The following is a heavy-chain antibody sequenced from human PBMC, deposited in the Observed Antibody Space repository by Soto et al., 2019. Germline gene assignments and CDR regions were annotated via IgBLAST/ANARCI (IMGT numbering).Heavy chain of an antibody. CDR3: ARARGRDGVP. CDR1: GFTFSSYA. D-gene: IGHD3-10*01. CDR2: ISGSGGST. J-gene: IGHJ5*02. V-gene: IGHV3-23*01. Sequence: EVQLLESGGGLVQPGGSLRLSCAASGFTFSSYAMSWVRQAPGKGLEWVSAISGSGGSTYYADSVKGRFTISRDNSKNPLYLQMTSLGAGDTAEYYCARARGRDGVPWGQGTLVTVSS.